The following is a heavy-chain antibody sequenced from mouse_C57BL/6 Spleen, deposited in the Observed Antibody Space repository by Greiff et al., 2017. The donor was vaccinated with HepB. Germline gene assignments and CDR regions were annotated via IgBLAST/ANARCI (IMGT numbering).Heavy chain of an antibody. J-gene: IGHJ3*01. D-gene: IGHD2-4*01. Sequence: DVQLQESGPELVKPGASVKISCKASGYSFTGYYMNWVKQSPEKCLEWIGEINPSTGGTTYNQKFKAKATVTVDKSSSTSYMQLKSLTSEDSAVYYCAKDYVFAYWGQGTLVTVSA. CDR3: AKDYVFAY. V-gene: IGHV1-42*01. CDR2: INPSTGGT. CDR1: GYSFTGYY.